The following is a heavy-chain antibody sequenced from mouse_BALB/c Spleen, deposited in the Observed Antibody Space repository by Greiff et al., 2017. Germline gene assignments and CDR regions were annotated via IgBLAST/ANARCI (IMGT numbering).Heavy chain of an antibody. CDR3: ARGTGYFDY. Sequence: VQLQESGPGLVKPSQSLSLTCTVTGYSITSDYAWNWIRQFPGNKLEWMGYISYSGSTSYNPSLKSRISITRDTSKNQYFRQLNSVTTEDTATYYCARGTGYFDYWGQGTTLTVAS. V-gene: IGHV3-2*02. J-gene: IGHJ2*01. CDR1: GYSITSDYA. D-gene: IGHD4-1*01. CDR2: ISYSGST.